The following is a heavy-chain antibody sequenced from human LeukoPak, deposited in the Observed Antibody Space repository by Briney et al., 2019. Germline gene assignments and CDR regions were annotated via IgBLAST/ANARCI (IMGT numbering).Heavy chain of an antibody. D-gene: IGHD6-13*01. CDR3: AREGGSSSWYTNAFDI. CDR2: IIPIFGTA. CDR1: GGTLSSYA. J-gene: IGHJ3*02. V-gene: IGHV1-69*13. Sequence: GASVKVSCKASGGTLSSYAISWVRQAPGQGLEWMGGIIPIFGTANYAQKFQGRVTITADESTSTAYMELSSLRSEDTAVYYCAREGGSSSWYTNAFDIWGQGTMVTVSS.